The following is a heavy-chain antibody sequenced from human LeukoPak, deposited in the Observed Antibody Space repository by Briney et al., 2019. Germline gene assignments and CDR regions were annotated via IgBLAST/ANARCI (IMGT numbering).Heavy chain of an antibody. Sequence: PGGSLRLSCAASGFTFSTYEMTWVRQAPGKGLEWVADIKQDGSEKYYVDSVKGRFTISRQNAKNSLFLQMNSLRAEDTAVYYCARHRSGGSQDDAFDIWGQGTMVTVSS. J-gene: IGHJ3*02. D-gene: IGHD2-15*01. CDR2: IKQDGSEK. V-gene: IGHV3-7*01. CDR3: ARHRSGGSQDDAFDI. CDR1: GFTFSTYE.